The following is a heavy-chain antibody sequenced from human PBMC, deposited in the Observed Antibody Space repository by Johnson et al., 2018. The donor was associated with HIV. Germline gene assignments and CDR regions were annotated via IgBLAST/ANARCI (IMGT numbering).Heavy chain of an antibody. V-gene: IGHV3-20*04. Sequence: VQLVESGGGVVRPGGSLRLSCAASGFTFDDYAMSWVRQAPGKGLEWVSGINWNGGSTGYADSVKGRFTISRDNAKNSLYLQMNSLRAEDTAVYYCAREGGIAAAGTDAFDIWGQGTMVTVSS. D-gene: IGHD6-13*01. J-gene: IGHJ3*02. CDR1: GFTFDDYA. CDR2: INWNGGST. CDR3: AREGGIAAAGTDAFDI.